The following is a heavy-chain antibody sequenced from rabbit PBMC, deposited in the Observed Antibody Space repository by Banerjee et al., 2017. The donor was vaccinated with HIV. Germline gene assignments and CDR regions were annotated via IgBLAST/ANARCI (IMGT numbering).Heavy chain of an antibody. CDR2: SYTGSSGVT. CDR1: EFSLSIYE. Sequence: QEQLEESGGGLVKPEGSLTLTCTASEFSLSIYEVCWVRQAPGKGLEWIACSYTGSSGVTYYASWAKGRFTISKTSSTTVTLQMTSLTAADTATYFCARRYASAAGYGNGAINLWGQGTLVTVS. V-gene: IGHV1S45*01. D-gene: IGHD7-1*01. CDR3: ARRYASAAGYGNGAINL. J-gene: IGHJ4*01.